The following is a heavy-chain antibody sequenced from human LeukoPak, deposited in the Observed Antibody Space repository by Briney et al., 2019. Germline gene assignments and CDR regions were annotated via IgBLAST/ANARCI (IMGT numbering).Heavy chain of an antibody. CDR2: ISGSGGIT. V-gene: IGHV3-23*01. Sequence: GGSLRLSRAASGFTFSSYAMSWVRQAPGKGLEWVSVISGSGGITYYADSVKGRFTISRDNSKNTLYLQMNSLRAEDTAVYYCAKNIGLYYYDTWGQGTLVTVSS. J-gene: IGHJ4*02. CDR1: GFTFSSYA. CDR3: AKNIGLYYYDT. D-gene: IGHD3-22*01.